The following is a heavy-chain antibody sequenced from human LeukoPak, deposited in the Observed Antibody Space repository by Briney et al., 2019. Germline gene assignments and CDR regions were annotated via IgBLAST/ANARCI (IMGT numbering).Heavy chain of an antibody. J-gene: IGHJ4*02. Sequence: QTLSLTFAISGDSVSSTSAAWNWTRQSPSRAVEWLGRTYYRSKWYSDNEASVRGRITVNPDTSTNVFSLQLNSVTPEDTAVYYCARYTSSWFFDSWGLGTLVTVSS. CDR1: GDSVSSTSAA. CDR3: ARYTSSWFFDS. CDR2: TYYRSKWYS. D-gene: IGHD6-13*01. V-gene: IGHV6-1*01.